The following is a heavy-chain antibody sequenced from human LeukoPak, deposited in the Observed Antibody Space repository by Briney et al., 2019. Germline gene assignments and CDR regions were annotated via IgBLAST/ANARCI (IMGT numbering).Heavy chain of an antibody. J-gene: IGHJ3*02. CDR2: ISGNGDTT. V-gene: IGHV3-23*01. CDR3: AKDRSGSDRSQIDI. D-gene: IGHD1-26*01. Sequence: GGSLRLSCAASGFTFSSYAMSWVRQAPGKGLEWVSAISGNGDTTFYTESVKGRFTISRDDSKNTLYLQMNSPRAEDTAVYYCAKDRSGSDRSQIDIWGQGTMVTVSS. CDR1: GFTFSSYA.